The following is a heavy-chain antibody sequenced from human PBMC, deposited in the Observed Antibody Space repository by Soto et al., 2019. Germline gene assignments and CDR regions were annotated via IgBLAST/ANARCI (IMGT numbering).Heavy chain of an antibody. D-gene: IGHD3-22*01. CDR1: GFTFSSYW. J-gene: IGHJ6*02. CDR2: IKQDGSEK. CDR3: ARDVSGYYDSSGYYGSYYYYGMDV. V-gene: IGHV3-7*01. Sequence: GGSLRLSCAASGFTFSSYWMSWVRQAPGKGLEWVANIKQDGSEKYYVDSGKGRFTISRDNAKNSLYLQMNSLRAEDTAVYYCARDVSGYYDSSGYYGSYYYYGMDVWGQGTTVTVSS.